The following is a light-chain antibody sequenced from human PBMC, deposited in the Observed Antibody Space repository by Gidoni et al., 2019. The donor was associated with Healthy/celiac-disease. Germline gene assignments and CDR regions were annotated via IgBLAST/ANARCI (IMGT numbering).Light chain of an antibody. V-gene: IGKV3D-20*01. J-gene: IGKJ4*01. CDR3: QQFRSSQLT. Sequence: EIALTQSPATLSLSPGERATLSCGASQSLTSSYLAWYQQKPGLAPRLLIYDASSRATGIPDRFSGSGSGTDFTLTISRLEPEDFALYYCQQFRSSQLTFGGGTKVEIK. CDR1: QSLTSSY. CDR2: DAS.